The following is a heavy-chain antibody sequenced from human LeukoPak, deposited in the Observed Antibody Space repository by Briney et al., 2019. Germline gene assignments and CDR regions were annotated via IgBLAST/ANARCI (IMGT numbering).Heavy chain of an antibody. J-gene: IGHJ4*02. CDR1: GFTFDDYA. V-gene: IGHV3-9*01. CDR2: ISWNSGSI. D-gene: IGHD3-22*01. Sequence: PGRSLRLSCAASGFTFDDYAMHWVRQAPGKGLEWVSGISWNSGSIGYADSVKGRFTISRDNVKNSLFLQMNSLRAEDTAVYYCARDGFHYDSSPNDYWGQGTLVTVSS. CDR3: ARDGFHYDSSPNDY.